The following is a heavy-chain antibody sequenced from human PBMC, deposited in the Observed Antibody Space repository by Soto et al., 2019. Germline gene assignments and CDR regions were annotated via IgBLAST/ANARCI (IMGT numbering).Heavy chain of an antibody. CDR2: INHSGST. J-gene: IGHJ3*02. Sequence: QVQLQQWGAGLLKPSETLSLTCAVYGGSFSGYYWSWIRQPPGKGLEWIGEINHSGSTNYNPSLKSRVTISVDTSKNQFSLKLSSVTAADTAVYYCASTYSGYDSFWGAFDIGGQGTMVTVSS. D-gene: IGHD5-12*01. CDR3: ASTYSGYDSFWGAFDI. CDR1: GGSFSGYY. V-gene: IGHV4-34*01.